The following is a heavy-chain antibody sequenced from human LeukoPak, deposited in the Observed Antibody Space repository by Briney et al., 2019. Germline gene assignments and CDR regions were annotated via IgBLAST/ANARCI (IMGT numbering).Heavy chain of an antibody. D-gene: IGHD4-17*01. V-gene: IGHV1-8*01. J-gene: IGHJ3*02. CDR3: AREVGDYSAFDI. CDR1: GYTFTSYD. Sequence: ASXXVSCKASGYTFTSYDINWVRQATGKGLEWMGWMNPNSGNTGYAQKFQGRVTMTRNTSISTAYMELSSLRSEDTAVYYCAREVGDYSAFDIWGQGTMVTVSS. CDR2: MNPNSGNT.